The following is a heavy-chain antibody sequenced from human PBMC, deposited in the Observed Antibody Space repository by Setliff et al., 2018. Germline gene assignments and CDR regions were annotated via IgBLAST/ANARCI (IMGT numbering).Heavy chain of an antibody. CDR3: ARAPQYSNFWYALSWFDP. J-gene: IGHJ5*02. CDR2: ISHSGDP. V-gene: IGHV4-34*01. Sequence: SETLSLTCAVYGGSFSGYHWSWIRQPPGKGLEWIGEISHSGDPNYNPSLKSRVTISLDTSKNQCSLKLTSATAADTAVYYCARAPQYSNFWYALSWFDPWGQGTLVTVSS. D-gene: IGHD3-3*01. CDR1: GGSFSGYH.